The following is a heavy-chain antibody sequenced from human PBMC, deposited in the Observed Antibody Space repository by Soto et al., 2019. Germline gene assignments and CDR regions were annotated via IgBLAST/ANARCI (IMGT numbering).Heavy chain of an antibody. CDR3: ARETGVVVIVKGEFEF. Sequence: APREVSCQASGYTFSRYSISWGGQGPGQGLEWMGWISGDSGKAHYSQKFQDRVTITADTSTNTVHMEMRSLRSDDTAVYYCARETGVVVIVKGEFEFWGQGTLVTVSS. J-gene: IGHJ4*02. D-gene: IGHD3-3*01. CDR2: ISGDSGKA. CDR1: GYTFSRYS. V-gene: IGHV1-18*04.